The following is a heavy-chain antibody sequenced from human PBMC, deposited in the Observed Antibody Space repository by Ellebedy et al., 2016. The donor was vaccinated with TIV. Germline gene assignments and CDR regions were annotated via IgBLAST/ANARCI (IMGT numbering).Heavy chain of an antibody. CDR2: ISYDGSNK. V-gene: IGHV3-30*18. CDR3: AKGTAVGDY. CDR1: GFTFSSYG. J-gene: IGHJ4*02. Sequence: GESLKISXAASGFTFSSYGMHWVRQAPGKGLEWVAVISYDGSNKYYADSVKGRFTISRDNSKNTLYLQMNSLRAEDTAVYYCAKGTAVGDYWGQGTLVTVSS. D-gene: IGHD6-19*01.